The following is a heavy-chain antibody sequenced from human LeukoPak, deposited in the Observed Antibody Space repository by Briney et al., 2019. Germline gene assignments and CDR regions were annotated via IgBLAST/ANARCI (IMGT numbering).Heavy chain of an antibody. Sequence: SETLSLACVVYDESFSDYYWSWIRQPPGKGLEWIGEINHSGSTNYNPSLKSRVAISVDTSKNQFSLNLSSVTAADMAVYFCARFNGRVVAHYYYYYGLDVWGQGTTVTVSS. CDR1: DESFSDYY. D-gene: IGHD2-15*01. V-gene: IGHV4-34*01. CDR3: ARFNGRVVAHYYYYYGLDV. J-gene: IGHJ6*02. CDR2: INHSGST.